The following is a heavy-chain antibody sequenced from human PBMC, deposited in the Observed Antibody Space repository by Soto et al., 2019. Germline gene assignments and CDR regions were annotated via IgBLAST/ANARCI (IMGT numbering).Heavy chain of an antibody. CDR2: ISGSGGST. J-gene: IGHJ4*02. D-gene: IGHD7-27*01. Sequence: GGSMRLPCIASEFTFRTHAMSWVRQAPGKGLEWVSTISGSGGSTYSADSVKGRFTISRDNSKNTLYLQMNSLRVEDTAIYYCAKAWGIDYWGQGTLVTVSS. CDR1: EFTFRTHA. V-gene: IGHV3-23*01. CDR3: AKAWGIDY.